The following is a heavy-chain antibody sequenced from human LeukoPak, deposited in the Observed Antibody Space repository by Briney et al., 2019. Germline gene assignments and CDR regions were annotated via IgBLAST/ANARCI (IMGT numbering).Heavy chain of an antibody. J-gene: IGHJ4*02. Sequence: ASVKVSCKASGYTFTDYYIHWVRQAPGQGLEWMSWINPNSGDKRSAQKFQGRLSMTSDTSMSTAYMELSSLRSDDTAMYYCAREFCTGGGKCSKTCDYWGQGTLVTVSS. D-gene: IGHD2-8*02. CDR3: AREFCTGGGKCSKTCDY. V-gene: IGHV1-2*02. CDR2: INPNSGDK. CDR1: GYTFTDYY.